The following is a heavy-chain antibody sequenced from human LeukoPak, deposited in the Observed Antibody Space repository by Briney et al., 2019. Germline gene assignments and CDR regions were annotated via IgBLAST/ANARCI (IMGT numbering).Heavy chain of an antibody. Sequence: GGSLRLSCAASGFTVVTNDMTWVRQAPGKGLEWVSVLYSNGNTKYADSVQGRFTISRDNSKNTLYLEMNSLSPDDTAVYYCARGVEPLAANTLAYWGQGTLVTVSS. CDR2: LYSNGNT. CDR1: GFTVVTND. J-gene: IGHJ4*02. CDR3: ARGVEPLAANTLAY. V-gene: IGHV3-53*01. D-gene: IGHD1-14*01.